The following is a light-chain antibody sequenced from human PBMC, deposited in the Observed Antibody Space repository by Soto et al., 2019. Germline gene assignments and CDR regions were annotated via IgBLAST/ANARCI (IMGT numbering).Light chain of an antibody. CDR1: SSDFGSYNL. CDR2: EVH. CDR3: CSYAGSGTFYAV. Sequence: QSALTQPASVSGSPGQSITISCTGTSSDFGSYNLVSWYQQHPGKPPKLMIYEVHKRPSGVSDRFSGSKSGNTASLTISGLQAEDEADYYCCSYAGSGTFYAVFGGGTKLTVL. V-gene: IGLV2-23*02. J-gene: IGLJ3*02.